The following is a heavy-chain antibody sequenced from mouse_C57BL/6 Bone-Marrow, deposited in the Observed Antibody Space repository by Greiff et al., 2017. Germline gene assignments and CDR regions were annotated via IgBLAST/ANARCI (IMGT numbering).Heavy chain of an antibody. CDR3: ASWAWFAY. J-gene: IGHJ2*01. CDR1: GYTFTSYW. Sequence: QVQLQQPGAELVKPGASVKLSCKASGYTFTSYWMQWVKQRPGQGLAWIGEIDPSDSYTNYNQKFKGKATLTVDTSSSTAYMQLSSLTSEDSAVXYCASWAWFAYWGQGTTLTVSS. CDR2: IDPSDSYT. D-gene: IGHD2-2*01. V-gene: IGHV1-50*01.